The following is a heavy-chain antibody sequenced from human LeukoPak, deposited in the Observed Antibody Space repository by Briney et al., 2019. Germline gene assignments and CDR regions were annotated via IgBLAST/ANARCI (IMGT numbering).Heavy chain of an antibody. J-gene: IGHJ5*02. CDR2: INHSGST. CDR1: GGSFSGYY. Sequence: SETLSLTCAVYGGSFSGYYWSWIRQPPGKGLEWIGEINHSGSTNYNPSLKSRVTISVDTSKNQFSLKLSSVTAADTAVYYCARGVAAAGTIWFDPWGQGTLVTVSS. CDR3: ARGVAAAGTIWFDP. V-gene: IGHV4-34*01. D-gene: IGHD6-13*01.